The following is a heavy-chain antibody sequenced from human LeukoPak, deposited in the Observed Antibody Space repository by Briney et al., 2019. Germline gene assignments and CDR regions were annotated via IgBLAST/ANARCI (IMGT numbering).Heavy chain of an antibody. J-gene: IGHJ4*02. V-gene: IGHV3-64*01. Sequence: GGSLRLSCAASGFTFSSYAMHWVRQAPGKGLEYVSAISSNGGSTYYASSVKGRFTISRDNSKNTLYLQMGSLRAEDMAVYYCAKDQSTQPHLADYWGQGTRVTVSS. CDR1: GFTFSSYA. CDR3: AKDQSTQPHLADY. D-gene: IGHD2/OR15-2a*01. CDR2: ISSNGGST.